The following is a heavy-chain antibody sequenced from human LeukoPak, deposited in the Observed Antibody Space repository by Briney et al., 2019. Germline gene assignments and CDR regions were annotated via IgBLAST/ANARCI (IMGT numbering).Heavy chain of an antibody. D-gene: IGHD5-24*01. V-gene: IGHV3-33*01. CDR2: IWYDGSNK. J-gene: IGHJ4*02. CDR1: GFTFSTYG. CDR3: ASDRMALFVC. Sequence: GGSLRLSCAASGFTFSTYGIHWVRQAPGKGLEWVAVIWYDGSNKYYTDSVKGRFTISRDNSKNTLDLQMNSLRAEDTAVYYCASDRMALFVCWGQGTLVTVSS.